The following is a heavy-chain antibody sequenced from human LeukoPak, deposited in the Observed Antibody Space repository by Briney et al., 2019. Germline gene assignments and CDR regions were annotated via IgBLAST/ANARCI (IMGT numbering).Heavy chain of an antibody. J-gene: IGHJ4*02. V-gene: IGHV3-15*04. CDR2: IESKTDGGTT. Sequence: GGSLRLSCAASGFSFSDAWMSWVRQIPGKGLEWVGRIESKTDGGTTDYAAPVKGRFTVSRDDSTNTLYLQMNSLKSEDTAVYYCTTYGSGRKFDYWGQGILVTVSS. CDR3: TTYGSGRKFDY. D-gene: IGHD3-10*01. CDR1: GFSFSDAW.